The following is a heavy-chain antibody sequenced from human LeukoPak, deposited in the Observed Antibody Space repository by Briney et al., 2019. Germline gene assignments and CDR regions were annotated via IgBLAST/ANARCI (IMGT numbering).Heavy chain of an antibody. CDR3: ARVHDFNWFDP. J-gene: IGHJ5*02. CDR2: IYHSGST. D-gene: IGHD3-3*01. CDR1: GSSISSGYY. V-gene: IGHV4-38-2*02. Sequence: SQTLSLTCTVSGSSISSGYYWGWIRQPPGKGLEWIGSIYHSGSTYYNPSLKSRVTISVDTSKNQFSLTLSSVTAADTAVYYCARVHDFNWFDPWGQGTLVTVSS.